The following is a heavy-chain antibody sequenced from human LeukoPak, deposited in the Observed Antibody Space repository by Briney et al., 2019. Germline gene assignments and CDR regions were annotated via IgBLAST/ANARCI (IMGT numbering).Heavy chain of an antibody. V-gene: IGHV1-2*02. D-gene: IGHD3-3*01. CDR1: GYTFTGYY. CDR2: INPNSGGT. J-gene: IGHJ4*02. Sequence: ASVKVSCKASGYTFTGYYMHWVRQAPGQGLEWMGWINPNSGGTNYAQKFQGRVTMTRDTSISTAYMELSRLGSDDTAVYYCAREQYYDFWSGYYAWGQGTLVTVSS. CDR3: AREQYYDFWSGYYA.